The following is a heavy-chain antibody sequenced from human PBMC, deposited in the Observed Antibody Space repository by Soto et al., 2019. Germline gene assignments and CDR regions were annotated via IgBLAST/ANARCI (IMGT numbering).Heavy chain of an antibody. CDR2: ICNSGTT. CDR1: GGSIRSYC. D-gene: IGHD4-4*01. V-gene: IGHV4-59*08. Sequence: SETLSLTCTVSGGSIRSYCWAWIRQPPGEGLEWIGCICNSGTTNYNPSPKSRVAISIDSQKSQFSLQLSSVTVADTAVYYCARRVVVQYSNYGGDYYYYYMDVWGKGTTVTVS. J-gene: IGHJ6*03. CDR3: ARRVVVQYSNYGGDYYYYYMDV.